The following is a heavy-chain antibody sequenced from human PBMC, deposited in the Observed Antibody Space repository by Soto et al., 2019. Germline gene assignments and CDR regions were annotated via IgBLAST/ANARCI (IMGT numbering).Heavy chain of an antibody. V-gene: IGHV3-23*01. J-gene: IGHJ2*01. Sequence: EVQLLESGGNLVKPGGFLRLSCAASGFTFNTYAMTWVRQPPGKGLEWVSSMSGGGRSTFYAGSVKGRFTISRDNSKNTLYLHMNSLRDEDPAVYYCAKDRYVFWSGLKTDVWYVDVWGRGTLVTVST. CDR2: MSGGGRST. CDR1: GFTFNTYA. D-gene: IGHD3-3*01. CDR3: AKDRYVFWSGLKTDVWYVDV.